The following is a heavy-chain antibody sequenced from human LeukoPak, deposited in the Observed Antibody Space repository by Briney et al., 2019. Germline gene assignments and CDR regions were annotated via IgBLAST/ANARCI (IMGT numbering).Heavy chain of an antibody. CDR3: AREKGYCSGGSCYSGAFDI. J-gene: IGHJ3*02. Sequence: ASVKVSCKASGYTFTSYYMHWVRQAPGQGLEWMGIINPSSGSTSYAQKFQGRVTMTRDTSTSTVYMELSSLRSEDTAVYYCAREKGYCSGGSCYSGAFDIWGQGTMVTVSS. V-gene: IGHV1-46*01. CDR2: INPSSGST. D-gene: IGHD2-15*01. CDR1: GYTFTSYY.